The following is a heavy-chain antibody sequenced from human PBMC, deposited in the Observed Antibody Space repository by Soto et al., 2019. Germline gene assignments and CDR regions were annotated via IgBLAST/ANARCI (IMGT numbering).Heavy chain of an antibody. J-gene: IGHJ6*02. CDR2: IYYSGST. CDR3: ARHYSMVRDLYYYGMDV. CDR1: GGSLSSYY. D-gene: IGHD3-10*01. Sequence: SDTLSLTCTVSGGSLSSYYWSWIRQPPGKGLEWIGYIYYSGSTNYNPSLKSRVTISVDTSKNQFSLKLSSVTAADTAVYYCARHYSMVRDLYYYGMDVWGQGTTVTVSS. V-gene: IGHV4-59*08.